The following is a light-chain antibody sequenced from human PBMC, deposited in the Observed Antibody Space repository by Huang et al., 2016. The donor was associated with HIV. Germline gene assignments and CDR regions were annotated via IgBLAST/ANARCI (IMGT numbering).Light chain of an antibody. CDR2: YTS. CDR1: QSLNNY. Sequence: EIVLTQSPATLSLSPGERATLSCRASQSLNNYLGWYQQKPGQPPRLLIYYTSNRATGSPARFSGGGSGTDFTLTISSLEPEDFAVYYCHHRSGWPRTFGQGTKLEI. CDR3: HHRSGWPRT. V-gene: IGKV3-11*01. J-gene: IGKJ2*01.